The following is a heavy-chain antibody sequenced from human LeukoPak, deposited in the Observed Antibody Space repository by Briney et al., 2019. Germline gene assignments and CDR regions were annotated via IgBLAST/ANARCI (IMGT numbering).Heavy chain of an antibody. CDR3: AREWAGYGSGSYYYY. D-gene: IGHD3-10*01. Sequence: SVKVSCKASGGTFSSYAISWVRQAPGQGLEWMGGIIPLFGTANYAQKFLGRVIITADESTSTTYMYLNSLKSDDTAVYYCAREWAGYGSGSYYYYWGQGTLVTVSS. V-gene: IGHV1-69*13. CDR2: IIPLFGTA. CDR1: GGTFSSYA. J-gene: IGHJ4*02.